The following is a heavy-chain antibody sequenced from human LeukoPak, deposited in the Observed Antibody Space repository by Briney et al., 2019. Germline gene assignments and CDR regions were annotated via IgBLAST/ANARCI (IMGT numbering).Heavy chain of an antibody. J-gene: IGHJ4*02. D-gene: IGHD3-10*01. CDR1: GGSISSSNW. Sequence: SGTLSLTCAVSGGSISSSNWWSWVRQPAGKGLEWIGEIYHSGSTNYNPSLKSRVTISVDKSKDQFSLKLSSVTAADTAVYYCARSHYYGWLRNFDYWGQGTLVTVSS. V-gene: IGHV4-4*02. CDR2: IYHSGST. CDR3: ARSHYYGWLRNFDY.